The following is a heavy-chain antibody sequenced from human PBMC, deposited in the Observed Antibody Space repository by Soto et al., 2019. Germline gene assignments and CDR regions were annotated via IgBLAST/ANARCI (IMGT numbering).Heavy chain of an antibody. J-gene: IGHJ4*02. D-gene: IGHD2-21*02. CDR1: GDTFSDYY. CDR2: VNPSGGHT. Sequence: QVQLMLSGAEVKKPGASVKVSCKASGDTFSDYYIHWVRQAPGQGLEWMGTVNPSGGHTTYSQHLLGRVTMTRDTSTSTLPMELTSMIAEDTAVYYCARGGHVVVVTAALDYWGQGTLVTVYS. CDR3: ARGGHVVVVTAALDY. V-gene: IGHV1-46*01.